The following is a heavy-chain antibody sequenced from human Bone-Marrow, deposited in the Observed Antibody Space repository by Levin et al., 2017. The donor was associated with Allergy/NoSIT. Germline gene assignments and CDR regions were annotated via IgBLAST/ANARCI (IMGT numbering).Heavy chain of an antibody. CDR3: ARDKGRCGVVTDMERFYYGMDV. J-gene: IGHJ6*02. Sequence: PGGSLRLSCVGSGFIFSDHYMSWIRQAPGKGLEWISYISTSGSTIEYADSVKGRFTISRDNAKNSLYLDLNSLRAEDTAVYYCARDKGRCGVVTDMERFYYGMDVWGQGTTVTVSS. CDR1: GFIFSDHY. CDR2: ISTSGSTI. D-gene: IGHD2-21*02. V-gene: IGHV3-11*01.